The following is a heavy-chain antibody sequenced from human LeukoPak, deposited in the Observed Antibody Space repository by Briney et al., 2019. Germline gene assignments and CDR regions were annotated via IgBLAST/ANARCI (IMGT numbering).Heavy chain of an antibody. Sequence: GRSLRLSCAASGFTFSSYAMHWVRQAPGKGLEWVAVISYDGSNKYYADSVKGRFTISRDNSKNTLYLQMNSLRAEDTAVYYCARDRGQWLAQAYGMGVWGQGTTVTVSS. D-gene: IGHD6-19*01. J-gene: IGHJ6*02. CDR2: ISYDGSNK. CDR3: ARDRGQWLAQAYGMGV. V-gene: IGHV3-30-3*01. CDR1: GFTFSSYA.